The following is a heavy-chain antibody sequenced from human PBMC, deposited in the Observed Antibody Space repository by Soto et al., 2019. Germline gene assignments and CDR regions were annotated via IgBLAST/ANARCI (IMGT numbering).Heavy chain of an antibody. D-gene: IGHD1-1*01. CDR3: ARAVGQGYNWKVDY. Sequence: SETLSLTCAVSGDSIGNSAYYWTWIRHLPGKGLEWIGHIHFSGSTYYNPSLRSRSSISVNTSKNQFSLRVTSVTAADTATYYCARAVGQGYNWKVDYWGQGTLVTVSS. J-gene: IGHJ4*02. V-gene: IGHV4-31*11. CDR1: GDSIGNSAYY. CDR2: IHFSGST.